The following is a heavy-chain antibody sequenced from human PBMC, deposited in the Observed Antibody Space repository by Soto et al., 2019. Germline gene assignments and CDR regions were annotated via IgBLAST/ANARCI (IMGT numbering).Heavy chain of an antibody. Sequence: LRLSCVASGFSFSTYEMNWVRQAPGKGLEWVSYISSSGTTIHYADSVKGRFTISRDNAKNSLYLQMKSLRAEDTAIYYCARVALAARAFDYWGPGTLVTVSS. D-gene: IGHD6-6*01. CDR1: GFSFSTYE. V-gene: IGHV3-48*03. CDR2: ISSSGTTI. CDR3: ARVALAARAFDY. J-gene: IGHJ4*02.